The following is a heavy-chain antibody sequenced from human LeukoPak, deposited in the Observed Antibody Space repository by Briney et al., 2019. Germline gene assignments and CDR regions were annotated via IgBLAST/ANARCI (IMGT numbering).Heavy chain of an antibody. CDR3: ARNLGPFDV. CDR1: GFTFNDFA. Sequence: GGSLRLSCAASGFTFNDFAMTWVRQAPGKGLEWVSTIADAGTYYADSVKGRFIISRDNSKDMLYLQLNSLRADDTAMYYCARNLGPFDVRGHGTMVTVSS. J-gene: IGHJ3*01. V-gene: IGHV3-23*01. D-gene: IGHD3-16*01. CDR2: IADAGT.